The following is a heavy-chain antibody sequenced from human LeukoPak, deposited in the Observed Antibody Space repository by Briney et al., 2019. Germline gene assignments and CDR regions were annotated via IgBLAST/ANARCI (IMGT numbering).Heavy chain of an antibody. J-gene: IGHJ4*01. V-gene: IGHV4-59*11. CDR3: AGGYYFGS. CDR1: GDSISNHY. CDR2: VSYSEST. Sequence: SETLSLICTVSGDSISNHYWTWIRQPPGRGLEWIACVSYSESTNDNPSLKTRVNLSVATSKNPFYLKLSSVTAADTAVYFCAGGYYFGSWGQGTVVTVSS. D-gene: IGHD3-16*01.